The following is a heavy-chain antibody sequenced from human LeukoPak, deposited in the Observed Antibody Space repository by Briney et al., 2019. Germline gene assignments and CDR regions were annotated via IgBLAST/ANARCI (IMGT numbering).Heavy chain of an antibody. CDR1: GFTFSSYS. CDR2: ISSSSSYI. D-gene: IGHD6-13*01. V-gene: IGHV3-21*01. Sequence: GGCLRLSCAASGFTFSSYSMNWVRQAPGKGLEWVSSISSSSSYIYYADSVKGRFTISRDNAKNSLYLQMNSLRAEDTAVYYCASNWVAAGGHWGQGTLVTVSS. J-gene: IGHJ1*01. CDR3: ASNWVAAGGH.